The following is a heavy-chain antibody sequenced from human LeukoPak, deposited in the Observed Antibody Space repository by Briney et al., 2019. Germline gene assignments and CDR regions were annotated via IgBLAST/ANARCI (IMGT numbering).Heavy chain of an antibody. D-gene: IGHD6-13*01. Sequence: KPSETLSLTCTVSGGSISNYYWTWIRQSPGKGLEWIGYIYYTGGTNYNPSLKSRVTISVGTSKNQFSLKLSSVTAADTAVYYCARGPTKAARFDYWGQGTLVTVSS. CDR3: ARGPTKAARFDY. J-gene: IGHJ4*02. V-gene: IGHV4-59*12. CDR1: GGSISNYY. CDR2: IYYTGGT.